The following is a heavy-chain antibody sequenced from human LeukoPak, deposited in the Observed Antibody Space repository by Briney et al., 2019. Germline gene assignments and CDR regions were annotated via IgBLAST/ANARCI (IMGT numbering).Heavy chain of an antibody. V-gene: IGHV3-23*01. CDR3: AKDEYSSSWYNFGY. CDR1: GFTFSSYA. Sequence: TGGSLRLSCAASGFTFSSYAMSWVRQAPGKGLEWVSTLSGSGGSTYYADSVKGRFTISRDNSKNTMYLQMNSLRAEDTAVYYCAKDEYSSSWYNFGYWGQGSLVTVSS. D-gene: IGHD6-13*01. CDR2: LSGSGGST. J-gene: IGHJ4*02.